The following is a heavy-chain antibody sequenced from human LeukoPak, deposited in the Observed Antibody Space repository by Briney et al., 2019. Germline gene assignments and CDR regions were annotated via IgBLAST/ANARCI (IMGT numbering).Heavy chain of an antibody. J-gene: IGHJ4*02. CDR1: GFTFSSFG. D-gene: IGHD6-25*01. V-gene: IGHV3-33*06. CDR2: IWYDGTNK. Sequence: GGSLRLSCAASGFTFSSFGMHWVRQAPGKGLEWVAVIWYDGTNKYYADPVKGRFTISRDNSKNTLYLQMNSLRAEDTAVYYCAKSINSDYSPLDYWGQGTLVTVSS. CDR3: AKSINSDYSPLDY.